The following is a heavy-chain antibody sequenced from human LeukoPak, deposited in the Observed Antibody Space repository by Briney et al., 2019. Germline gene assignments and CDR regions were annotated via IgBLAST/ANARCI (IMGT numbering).Heavy chain of an antibody. J-gene: IGHJ5*02. V-gene: IGHV3-23*01. CDR1: GFTFSSYA. CDR2: ISGSGGST. CDR3: AKDRGGYSYGSRFDP. D-gene: IGHD5-18*01. Sequence: GGSLRLSCAASGFTFSSYAMSWVRQAPGKGLEWVSAISGSGGSTYYADSVKGRFTISRDNSKNTLYLQMNSLRAEDTAVYYCAKDRGGYSYGSRFDPWGQGTLVTVSS.